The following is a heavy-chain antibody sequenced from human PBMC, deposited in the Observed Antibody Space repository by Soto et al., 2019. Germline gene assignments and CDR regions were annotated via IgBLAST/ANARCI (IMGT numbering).Heavy chain of an antibody. CDR1: GFTFSSYA. D-gene: IGHD5-12*01. CDR3: AKDGGYDSFGVHYFDY. V-gene: IGHV3-23*01. Sequence: EVQLLESGGGLVQPGGSLRLSCAASGFTFSSYAMSWVRQAPGKGLEWVSAISGSGGSTYYADSVKGRFTISRDNSQNTLYLQMNSLRAEDTAVYYCAKDGGYDSFGVHYFDYWGQGTLVTVSS. J-gene: IGHJ4*02. CDR2: ISGSGGST.